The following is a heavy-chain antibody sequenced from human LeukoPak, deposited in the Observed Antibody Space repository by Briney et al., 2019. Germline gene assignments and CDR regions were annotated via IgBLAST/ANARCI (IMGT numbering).Heavy chain of an antibody. Sequence: SETLSLTCTVSGDSISTSRYAWGWIRQSPGKGLEWIGTIYNSGSTNLSPSLKTRVTMSVDASKNHFSLNLNSVTAADTALYFCARVALTGEGGRGYFNLWGRGNLVSVSS. CDR1: GDSISTSRYA. CDR2: IYNSGST. CDR3: ARVALTGEGGRGYFNL. J-gene: IGHJ2*01. D-gene: IGHD3-16*01. V-gene: IGHV4-39*02.